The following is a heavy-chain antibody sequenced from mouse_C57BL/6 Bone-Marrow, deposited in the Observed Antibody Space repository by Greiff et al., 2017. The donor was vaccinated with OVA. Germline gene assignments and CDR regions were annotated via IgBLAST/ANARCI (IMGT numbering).Heavy chain of an antibody. CDR2: IHPNSGST. CDR1: GFTFNSYW. Sequence: QVQLQQSGAELVKPGASVKLSCTASGFTFNSYWMHWVKQRPGQGLEWIGMIHPNSGSTKYNEKFKSKATLTVDKSSSTAYMQLSSLTSEDSAVYYCAADDYGTFYWYFDVWGTGTTVTVSS. D-gene: IGHD1-1*01. V-gene: IGHV1-64*01. CDR3: AADDYGTFYWYFDV. J-gene: IGHJ1*03.